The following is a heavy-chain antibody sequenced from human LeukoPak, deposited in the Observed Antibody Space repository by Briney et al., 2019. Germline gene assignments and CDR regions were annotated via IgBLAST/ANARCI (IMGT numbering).Heavy chain of an antibody. J-gene: IGHJ4*02. V-gene: IGHV3-23*01. Sequence: GGSLRLSCAASRFTFSSYAMNWVRQAPGKGLEWVSGISGSGATTYYADSVKGRFTISRGNSKNTLYLQMNSLRVEDTAVYYCATRGSGWYFDYWGQGTLVTVSS. D-gene: IGHD6-19*01. CDR1: RFTFSSYA. CDR3: ATRGSGWYFDY. CDR2: ISGSGATT.